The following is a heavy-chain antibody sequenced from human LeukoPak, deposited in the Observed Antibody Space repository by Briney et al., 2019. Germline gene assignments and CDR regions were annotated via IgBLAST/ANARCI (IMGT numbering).Heavy chain of an antibody. J-gene: IGHJ4*02. V-gene: IGHV3-30-3*01. Sequence: GGSLRLSCAASGFTFSSYAMHWVRQAPGKGLEWVAVISYDGSNKYYADSVKGRFTISRDNSKNTLYLQMNSLRAEDTAVYYCARGTRDCSSASCYNYWGQGTLVTVSS. CDR3: ARGTRDCSSASCYNY. CDR1: GFTFSSYA. CDR2: ISYDGSNK. D-gene: IGHD2-2*02.